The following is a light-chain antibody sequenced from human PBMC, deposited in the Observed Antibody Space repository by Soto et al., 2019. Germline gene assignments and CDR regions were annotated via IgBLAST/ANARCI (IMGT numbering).Light chain of an antibody. CDR2: GAS. CDR3: QQYGASPLT. J-gene: IGKJ4*01. Sequence: EIVLTQSPGTLSLSPGDRATLSCRASQSVSSNYLAWYQQRPGQAPRVVIFGASSRATGIPDRFSGSGSGTDFTLTISRLEPEDFAVYYCQQYGASPLTFGGGTKVEI. V-gene: IGKV3-20*01. CDR1: QSVSSNY.